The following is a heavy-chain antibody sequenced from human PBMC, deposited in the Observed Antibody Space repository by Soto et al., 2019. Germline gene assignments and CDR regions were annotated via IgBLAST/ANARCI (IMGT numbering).Heavy chain of an antibody. J-gene: IGHJ6*02. CDR1: GFTFSSYA. D-gene: IGHD3-10*01. Sequence: GGSLRLSCAASGFTFSSYAMHWVRQAPGKGLEWVAVISYDGSNKYYADSVKGRFTISRDNSKNTLYLQMNSLRAEDTAVYYCAKDYYGSAMDVWGQGTTVTVS. V-gene: IGHV3-30-3*01. CDR2: ISYDGSNK. CDR3: AKDYYGSAMDV.